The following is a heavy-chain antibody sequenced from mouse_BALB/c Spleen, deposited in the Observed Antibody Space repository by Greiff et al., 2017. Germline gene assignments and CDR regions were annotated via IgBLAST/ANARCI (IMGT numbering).Heavy chain of an antibody. CDR2: INPSTGYT. CDR3: ARKGGIYDYAWFAY. Sequence: QVQLKESGAELAKPGASVKMSCKASGYTFTSYWMHWVKQRPGQGLEWIGYINPSTGYTEYNQKFKDKATLTADKSSSTAYMQLSSLTSEDSAVYYCARKGGIYDYAWFAYWGQGTLVTVSA. J-gene: IGHJ3*01. D-gene: IGHD2-4*01. CDR1: GYTFTSYW. V-gene: IGHV1-7*01.